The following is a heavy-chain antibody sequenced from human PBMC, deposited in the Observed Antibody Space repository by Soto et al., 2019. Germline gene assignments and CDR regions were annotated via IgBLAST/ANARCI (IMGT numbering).Heavy chain of an antibody. Sequence: QVQLVQSGAEVKKPGSSVKVSCKASGGTFSSYAISWVRQAPGQGLEWMGGIIPIFGTANYAQKFQGRVTITADESTSTAYMELSSLRSEDTAVYYCAGEDTVVVPAAIPSDYYYGMDVWGQGTTVTVSS. CDR1: GGTFSSYA. CDR3: AGEDTVVVPAAIPSDYYYGMDV. D-gene: IGHD2-2*02. V-gene: IGHV1-69*01. CDR2: IIPIFGTA. J-gene: IGHJ6*02.